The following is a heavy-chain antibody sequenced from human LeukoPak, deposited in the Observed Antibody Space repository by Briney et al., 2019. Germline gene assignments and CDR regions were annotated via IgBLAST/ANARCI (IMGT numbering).Heavy chain of an antibody. Sequence: GGSLRLSCAASGFTFSSYEMNWVRRAPGKGLEWVSYISSSGSTIYYADSVKGRFTISRDNAKNSLYLQMNSLRAEDTAVYYCARATYYDFWSGYYGALDYWGQGTLVTVSS. CDR3: ARATYYDFWSGYYGALDY. J-gene: IGHJ4*02. CDR2: ISSSGSTI. D-gene: IGHD3-3*01. CDR1: GFTFSSYE. V-gene: IGHV3-48*03.